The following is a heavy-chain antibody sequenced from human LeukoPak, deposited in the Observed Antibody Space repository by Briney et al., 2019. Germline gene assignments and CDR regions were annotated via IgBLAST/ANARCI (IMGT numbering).Heavy chain of an antibody. V-gene: IGHV4-59*12. CDR1: GGSISSYY. CDR3: ARTWELLTFDY. J-gene: IGHJ4*02. CDR2: IYYSGST. D-gene: IGHD1-26*01. Sequence: PSETLSLTCTVSGGSISSYYWSWIRQPPGKGLEWIGYIYYSGSTNYNPSLKSRVTISVDTSKNQFSLKLSSVTAADTAVYYCARTWELLTFDYWGQGTLVTVSS.